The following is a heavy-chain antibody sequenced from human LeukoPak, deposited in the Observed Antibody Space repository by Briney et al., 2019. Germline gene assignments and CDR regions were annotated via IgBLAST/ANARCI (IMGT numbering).Heavy chain of an antibody. CDR2: IRYDGSNK. CDR1: GFTFSSYG. D-gene: IGHD3-22*01. CDR3: ARRDCDSIKCRGSNWFDP. Sequence: PGGSLRLSCAASGFTFSSYGMHWVRQAPGKGLEWVAFIRYDGSNKYYADSVKGRFTISGDNAKNSLYLQMNSLRAEDTAVYYCARRDCDSIKCRGSNWFDPWGQGTLVSVSS. J-gene: IGHJ5*02. V-gene: IGHV3-30*02.